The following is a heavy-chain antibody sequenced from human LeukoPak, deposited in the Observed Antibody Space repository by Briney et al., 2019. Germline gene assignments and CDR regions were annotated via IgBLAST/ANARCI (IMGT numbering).Heavy chain of an antibody. CDR3: ATIYSGSYY. CDR2: IYYSGST. D-gene: IGHD1-26*01. CDR1: GGSISSSSYY. V-gene: IGHV4-39*01. J-gene: IGHJ4*02. Sequence: PSETLSLTCTVSGGSISSSSYYWGWIRQPPGKGLEWIGSIYYSGSTYYNPSLKSRVTISVDTSKNQFSLKLSSVTAADTAVYYCATIYSGSYYWGQGTLVTVSS.